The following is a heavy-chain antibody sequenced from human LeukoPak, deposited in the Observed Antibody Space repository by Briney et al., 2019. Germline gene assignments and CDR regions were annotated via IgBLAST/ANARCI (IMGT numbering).Heavy chain of an antibody. D-gene: IGHD1-20*01. CDR3: ARDLYNWNDEDSGYNWFDP. CDR1: GYTFTSYG. V-gene: IGHV1-18*01. Sequence: ASVKVSCKASGYTFTSYGISWVRQAPGQGLEWMGWISAYNGNTNYAQKLQGRVTMTTDTSTSTAYMELRSLRSDDTAVYYCARDLYNWNDEDSGYNWFDPWGQGTLVTVSS. CDR2: ISAYNGNT. J-gene: IGHJ5*02.